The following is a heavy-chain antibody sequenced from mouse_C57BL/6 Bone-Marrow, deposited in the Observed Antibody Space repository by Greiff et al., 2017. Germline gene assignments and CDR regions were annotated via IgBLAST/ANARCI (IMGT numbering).Heavy chain of an antibody. V-gene: IGHV1-87*01. CDR2: VQGLEWIG. J-gene: IGHJ4*01. CDR3: SEDSAVYYCACFSTMDY. Sequence: VQVVESGPELARPWASVKISCQAFYTFSRRVHFAIRDTNYWMQWVKMGPVQGLEWIGAMYARNGDTSDNQKFEGKTALTADKSSNTAYMHLSSLTSEDSAVYYCACFSTMDYWGQGTSVTVSS. CDR1: YTFSRRVH.